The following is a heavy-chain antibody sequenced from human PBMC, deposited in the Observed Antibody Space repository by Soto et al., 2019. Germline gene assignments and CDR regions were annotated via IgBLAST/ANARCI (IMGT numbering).Heavy chain of an antibody. D-gene: IGHD6-19*01. V-gene: IGHV4-59*08. CDR1: GGSISSYY. CDR2: IYYSGST. J-gene: IGHJ3*02. Sequence: SETLSLTCTVSGGSISSYYWSWIRQPPGKGLEWIGYIYYSGSTNYNPSLKSRVTISVDTSKNQFSLKLSSVTAADTAVYYCARQGMIAVAVAFDIWGQGTMVTVSS. CDR3: ARQGMIAVAVAFDI.